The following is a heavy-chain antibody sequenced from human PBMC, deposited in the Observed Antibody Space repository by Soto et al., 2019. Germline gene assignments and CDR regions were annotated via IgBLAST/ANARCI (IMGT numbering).Heavy chain of an antibody. CDR2: IYWDDDK. Sequence: QITLKESGPTLVKPTQTLTLTCTFSGFSLSTSGVGVGWIRQPPGKALEWLALIYWDDDKRYSPSLKSRLTTTKDTSKNQVVLTMTNMDPVDTATYYCAHSLDYGSGSYYIYWGQGPLVTVSS. V-gene: IGHV2-5*02. J-gene: IGHJ4*02. CDR1: GFSLSTSGVG. CDR3: AHSLDYGSGSYYIY. D-gene: IGHD3-10*01.